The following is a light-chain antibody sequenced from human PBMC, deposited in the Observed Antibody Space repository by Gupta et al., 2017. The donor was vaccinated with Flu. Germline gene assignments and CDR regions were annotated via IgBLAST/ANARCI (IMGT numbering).Light chain of an antibody. J-gene: IGKJ3*01. CDR2: DAS. V-gene: IGKV3-11*01. Sequence: IVLTQSPATLPLSQGERATLSCRASQSISSYLAWYQQKPGQAPRLLIYDASNRATGIPARFSGSGSGTDFTLTISSLEPEDFAVYYCQQRSNWPPFTFGPGTKVDIK. CDR1: QSISSY. CDR3: QQRSNWPPFT.